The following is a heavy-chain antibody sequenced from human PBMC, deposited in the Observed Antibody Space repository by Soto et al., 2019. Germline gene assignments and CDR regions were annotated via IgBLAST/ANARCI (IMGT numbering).Heavy chain of an antibody. D-gene: IGHD6-19*01. CDR3: AKDKGTSGWYFDY. CDR1: GFTFINYA. V-gene: IGHV3-23*01. CDR2: ITGSGGTA. J-gene: IGHJ4*02. Sequence: GGSLRLSCAASGFTFINYAMSWVRQSPVKGLEWVSAITGSGGTAYYADSVDGRFTISRDNSKNTLYLQMDSLRAEDTAVYYCAKDKGTSGWYFDYWGQGTLVTVSS.